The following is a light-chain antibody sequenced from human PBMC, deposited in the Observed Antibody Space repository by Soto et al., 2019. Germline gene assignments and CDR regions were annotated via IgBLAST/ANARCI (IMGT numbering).Light chain of an antibody. J-gene: IGKJ4*01. V-gene: IGKV3-20*01. CDR1: QTVGSSY. CDR2: ATS. CDR3: QQSGPSPPLT. Sequence: DIVLTQSPGTLSLSPGERATVSCRASQTVGSSYLAWYQQKLGQAPRLLLYATSSRATGIPDRFSGSGSGTDVALTISRMEPEEVAVYYCQQSGPSPPLTFGGGTKVEI.